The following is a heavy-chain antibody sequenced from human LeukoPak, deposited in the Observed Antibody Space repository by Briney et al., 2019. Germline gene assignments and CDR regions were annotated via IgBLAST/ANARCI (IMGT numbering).Heavy chain of an antibody. CDR1: GFIFRDYV. CDR2: IWRTGDWT. CDR3: AKDRWGATASDGGAFDI. D-gene: IGHD1-26*01. V-gene: IGHV3-23*01. Sequence: PGGSLRLSCTASGFIFRDYVMSWVRQAPGKGPEWVAAIWRTGDWTHYVDSVKGRFTISRDNSKNTLYLQMNSLRAEDTAVYYCAKDRWGATASDGGAFDIWGQGTMVTVSS. J-gene: IGHJ3*02.